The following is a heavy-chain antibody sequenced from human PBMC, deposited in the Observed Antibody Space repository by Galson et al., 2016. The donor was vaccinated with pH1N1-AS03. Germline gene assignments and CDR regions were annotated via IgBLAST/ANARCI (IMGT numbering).Heavy chain of an antibody. J-gene: IGHJ4*02. CDR2: ISSSGKTI. D-gene: IGHD6-19*01. V-gene: IGHV3-11*01. Sequence: SLRLSCAVSGFTFSDYDMSWFRQAPGEGLEWISYISSSGKTIPYADSVKGRFIISRDNVKNSLLLQMNRLRAEDTAVYYCARGEEKSGWYSGFVYWGQGTLAIVSS. CDR1: GFTFSDYD. CDR3: ARGEEKSGWYSGFVY.